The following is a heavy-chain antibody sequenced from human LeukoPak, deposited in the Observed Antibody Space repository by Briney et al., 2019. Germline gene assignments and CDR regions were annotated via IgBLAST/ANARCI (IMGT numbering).Heavy chain of an antibody. CDR3: ASHTYYYDSSGYYYPDY. D-gene: IGHD3-22*01. CDR2: INPNSGGT. CDR1: GYTFTGYY. V-gene: IGHV1-2*06. J-gene: IGHJ4*02. Sequence: ASVKVSCRASGYTFTGYYMHWVRQAPGQGLEWVRRINPNSGGTNYAQKFQGRVTMTRDTSISTAYMELSRLRSDDTAVYYCASHTYYYDSSGYYYPDYWGQGTLVTVSS.